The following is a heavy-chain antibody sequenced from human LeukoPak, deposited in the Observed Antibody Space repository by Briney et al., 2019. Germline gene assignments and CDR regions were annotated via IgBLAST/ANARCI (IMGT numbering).Heavy chain of an antibody. CDR3: ARPDCSSNSCHTLEF. CDR1: GFTFRSYN. Sequence: GGSLRLSCVASGFTFRSYNMRWVRQAPGKGLEWVSAISDSGDRTDYADSVKGRFTISRDNTKNILYLQMNSLRAEDTAVYYCARPDCSSNSCHTLEFWGQGTLVTVSS. D-gene: IGHD4-11*01. J-gene: IGHJ4*02. V-gene: IGHV3-23*01. CDR2: ISDSGDRT.